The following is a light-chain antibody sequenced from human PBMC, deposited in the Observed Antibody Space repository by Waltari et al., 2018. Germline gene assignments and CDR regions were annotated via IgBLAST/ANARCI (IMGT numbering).Light chain of an antibody. CDR1: QSISEY. Sequence: DIQMTQSPSTLSASVGDRVTITCRASQSISEYLAWYQQKPGKAPKLLIYKASSLESGVSSRFSGSWSGTEFTLTISSLQPDDFATYYCQQYNTYSGTFGRGTTVDVK. CDR2: KAS. V-gene: IGKV1-5*03. J-gene: IGKJ1*01. CDR3: QQYNTYSGT.